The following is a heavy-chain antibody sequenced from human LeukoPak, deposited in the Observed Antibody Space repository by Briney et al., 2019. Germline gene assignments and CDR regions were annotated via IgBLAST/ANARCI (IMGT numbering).Heavy chain of an antibody. V-gene: IGHV1-69*02. CDR3: ARWGGCRGDSSTAFDY. Sequence: SLRASCKASVATFSRSIITWVSQAPGHRLEWRGRIIVVFGITNYAQKLQGRVTIPAQKSPRTVYMELSRLRSEATAVYFCARWGGCRGDSSTAFDYWGQGTLVTASS. CDR2: IIVVFGIT. J-gene: IGHJ4*02. D-gene: IGHD2-15*01. CDR1: VATFSRSI.